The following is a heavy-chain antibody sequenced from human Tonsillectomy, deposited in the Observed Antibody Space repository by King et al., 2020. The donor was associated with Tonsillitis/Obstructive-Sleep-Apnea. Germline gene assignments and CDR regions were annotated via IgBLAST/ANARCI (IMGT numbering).Heavy chain of an antibody. CDR3: VKGYYYDSSGYFYGDYFDY. CDR2: ISTNGGST. CDR1: GFTFSSYA. J-gene: IGHJ4*02. D-gene: IGHD3-22*01. Sequence: VQLVESGGGLVQPGGSLRLSCSASGFTFSSYAMHWVRQAPGKGLEYVSAISTNGGSTYYADSVKGRFTISRDNSKNTLYLQMSSLRAEDTAVYYCVKGYYYDSSGYFYGDYFDYWGQGTLVTVSS. V-gene: IGHV3-64D*06.